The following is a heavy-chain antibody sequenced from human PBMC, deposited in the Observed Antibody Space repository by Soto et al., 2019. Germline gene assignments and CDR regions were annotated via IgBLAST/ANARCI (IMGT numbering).Heavy chain of an antibody. CDR3: ARVPSPFSATMVRGVLKSDAFDI. V-gene: IGHV1-46*03. CDR1: GYTFTSYY. CDR2: INPSGGST. Sequence: ASVKVSCKASGYTFTSYYMHWVRQAPGPGLEWMGIINPSGGSTSYAQKFQGRVTMTRDTSTSTVYMELSSLRSEDTAVYYCARVPSPFSATMVRGVLKSDAFDIWGQGTMVTVSS. J-gene: IGHJ3*02. D-gene: IGHD3-10*01.